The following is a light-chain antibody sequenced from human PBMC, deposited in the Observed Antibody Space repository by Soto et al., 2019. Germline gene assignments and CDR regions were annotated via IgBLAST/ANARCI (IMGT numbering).Light chain of an antibody. Sequence: QSVLTQSPSASASLGASVKLTCTLDSGHSSYAIAWHQQQPEKGPRFLMKVNSDGSHNKGDGIPDRFSGSSSGAERYLTISSLQSEDEADYYCQTWGTGIRVFGGGTKL. CDR3: QTWGTGIRV. V-gene: IGLV4-69*01. J-gene: IGLJ3*02. CDR2: VNSDGSH. CDR1: SGHSSYA.